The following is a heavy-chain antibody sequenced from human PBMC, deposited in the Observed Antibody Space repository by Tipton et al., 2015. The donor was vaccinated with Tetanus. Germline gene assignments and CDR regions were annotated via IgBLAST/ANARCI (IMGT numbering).Heavy chain of an antibody. CDR1: GYKLIDYF. CDR3: SRGMDYDSSGIDDF. CDR2: INPNSGGT. J-gene: IGHJ4*02. D-gene: IGHD3-22*01. Sequence: QLVQSGAEMRKPGASVKVSWRASGYKLIDYFMHWVRQAHGQGLEWKGWINPNSGGTNYAQKIQGRVTMTSDTAISTAYMEVSRLRSDGASMYYCSRGMDYDSSGIDDFWGQGTLVTVSS. V-gene: IGHV1-2*02.